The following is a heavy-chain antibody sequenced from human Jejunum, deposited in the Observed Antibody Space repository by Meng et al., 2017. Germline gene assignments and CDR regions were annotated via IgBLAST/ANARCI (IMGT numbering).Heavy chain of an antibody. Sequence: SETLSLTCTVSGDSITSSSYHWGWIRQPPGKGLEWIGQIYYSGSTQYSPSLKSRLTISLHTSKTQFSLSLSSVTAADTAVYYCVRRRVGTSFRDYWGPGMLVTVSS. V-gene: IGHV4-39*07. CDR3: VRRRVGTSFRDY. CDR2: IYYSGST. J-gene: IGHJ4*02. CDR1: GDSITSSSYH. D-gene: IGHD2/OR15-2a*01.